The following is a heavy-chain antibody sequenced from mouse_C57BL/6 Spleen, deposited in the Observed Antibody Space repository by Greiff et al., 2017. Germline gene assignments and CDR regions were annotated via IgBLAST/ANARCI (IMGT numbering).Heavy chain of an antibody. CDR2: INYDGSST. CDR3: ARGIHYYGSSAYYFDY. J-gene: IGHJ2*01. CDR1: GFTFSDYY. V-gene: IGHV5-16*01. D-gene: IGHD1-1*01. Sequence: EVKLVESEGGLVQPGSSMKLSCTASGFTFSDYYMAWVRQVPEKGLEWVANINYDGSSTYYLDSLKSRFIISRDNAKNILYLQMSSLKSEDTATYYCARGIHYYGSSAYYFDYWGQGTTLTVSS.